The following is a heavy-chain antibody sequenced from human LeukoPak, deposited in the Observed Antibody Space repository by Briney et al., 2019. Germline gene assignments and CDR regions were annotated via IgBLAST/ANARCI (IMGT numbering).Heavy chain of an antibody. CDR2: ISAYNGNT. Sequence: ASVKVSCKASGYIFSGYYMHWLRQAPGQGLEWMGWISAYNGNTNYAQKLQGRVTMTTDTSTSTAYMELRSLRSDDTAVYYCARATSSLLPRHLDVWGKGTTVTISS. V-gene: IGHV1-18*04. CDR3: ARATSSLLPRHLDV. J-gene: IGHJ6*04. CDR1: GYIFSGYY. D-gene: IGHD3-22*01.